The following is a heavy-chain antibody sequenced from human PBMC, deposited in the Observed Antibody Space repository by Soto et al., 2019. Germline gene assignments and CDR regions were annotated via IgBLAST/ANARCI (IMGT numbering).Heavy chain of an antibody. CDR2: ISAYNDNT. CDR3: ARGWFGEFVSYFDY. V-gene: IGHV1-18*01. Sequence: QVQLVQSGAEVKKPGASVKVSCKASGFTFTSYAISWVRQAPGQGLEWMGWISAYNDNTNYAQKLQGSVTMTTDPSASTADLELRSLRSDDTAVYYCARGWFGEFVSYFDYWGQGTLVTVSS. D-gene: IGHD3-10*01. CDR1: GFTFTSYA. J-gene: IGHJ4*02.